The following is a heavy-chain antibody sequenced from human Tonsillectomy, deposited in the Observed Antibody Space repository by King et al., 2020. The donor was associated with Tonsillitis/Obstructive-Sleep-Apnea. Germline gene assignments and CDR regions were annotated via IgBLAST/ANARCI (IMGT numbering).Heavy chain of an antibody. CDR3: ARDPHAFDM. Sequence: VQLVESGGGLVQPGGSLRLSCAASGFTFSSYWMSWVRQAPGKGLEWVANIKQDGSEKYYVDSVKGRFTIFRDNAKNSLFLQMSSLGADDTAVYYCARDPHAFDMWGHGTMVTVSS. J-gene: IGHJ3*02. CDR2: IKQDGSEK. V-gene: IGHV3-7*04. CDR1: GFTFSSYW.